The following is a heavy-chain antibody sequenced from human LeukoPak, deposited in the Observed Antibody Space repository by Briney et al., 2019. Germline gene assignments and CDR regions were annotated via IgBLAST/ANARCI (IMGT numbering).Heavy chain of an antibody. V-gene: IGHV4-4*07. CDR2: IFTSGST. J-gene: IGHJ6*03. Sequence: SETLSLTCTVSGGSICSFYWSWIRQPAGKGLEWIGRIFTSGSTNYNPSLKSRVTISVDKSKNQFSLKLSSVTAADTAVYYCARERTSYYYYYMDVWGKGTTVTVSS. CDR1: GGSICSFY. CDR3: ARERTSYYYYYMDV.